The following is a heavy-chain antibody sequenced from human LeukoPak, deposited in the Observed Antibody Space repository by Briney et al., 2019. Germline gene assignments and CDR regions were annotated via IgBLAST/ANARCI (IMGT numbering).Heavy chain of an antibody. CDR1: GFTFSSYS. CDR2: ISSSSSYI. J-gene: IGHJ4*02. V-gene: IGHV3-21*01. D-gene: IGHD3-22*01. CDR3: ARDRGYYDSSGYSY. Sequence: GGSLRLSCAASGFTFSSYSMNWVRQAPGKGLEWVSSISSSSSYIYYADSVRGRFTISRDNAKNSLYLQMNSLRAEDTAVYYCARDRGYYDSSGYSYWGQGTLVTVSS.